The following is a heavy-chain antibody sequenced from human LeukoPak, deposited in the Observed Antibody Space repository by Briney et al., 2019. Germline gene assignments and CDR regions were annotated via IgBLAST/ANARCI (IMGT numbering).Heavy chain of an antibody. J-gene: IGHJ4*02. CDR2: IYYSGST. V-gene: IGHV4-59*01. Sequence: SETLSLTCTVSGGSISSYYWSWIRQPPGKGLEWIGYIYYSGSTNYNPSLKSRVTISVDTSKNQFSLKLSSVTAADTAVYYYARSSRRSSPYFDYWGQGTLVTVSS. CDR1: GGSISSYY. D-gene: IGHD6-13*01. CDR3: ARSSRRSSPYFDY.